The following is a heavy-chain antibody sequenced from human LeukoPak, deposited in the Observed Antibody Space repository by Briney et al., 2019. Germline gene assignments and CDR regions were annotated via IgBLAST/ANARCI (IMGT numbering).Heavy chain of an antibody. D-gene: IGHD3-10*01. CDR3: AKTIVRGVLNWFDP. V-gene: IGHV3-53*01. J-gene: IGHJ5*02. CDR1: GFTFSDYY. Sequence: PGGSLRLSCAASGFTFSDYYMSWIRQAPGKGLEWVSVIYSGGSTYYADSVKGRFTISRDNSKNTLYLQMNSLRAEDTAVYYCAKTIVRGVLNWFDPWGQGTLVTVSS. CDR2: IYSGGST.